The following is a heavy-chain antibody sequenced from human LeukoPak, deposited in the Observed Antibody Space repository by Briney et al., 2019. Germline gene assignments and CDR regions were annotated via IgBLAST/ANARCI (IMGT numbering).Heavy chain of an antibody. CDR1: GFTFSDYW. CDR2: IYIDGSRT. V-gene: IGHV3-74*01. D-gene: IGHD2-8*02. Sequence: GGSLRLSCAASGFTFSDYWMNWVRQAPGKGLTWVSRIYIDGSRTTYADSVKGRFTISRDNARSTLYLHMNSLTAEGTAVYYCARARYCTANNCYSDYWGQGTLVTVSS. J-gene: IGHJ4*02. CDR3: ARARYCTANNCYSDY.